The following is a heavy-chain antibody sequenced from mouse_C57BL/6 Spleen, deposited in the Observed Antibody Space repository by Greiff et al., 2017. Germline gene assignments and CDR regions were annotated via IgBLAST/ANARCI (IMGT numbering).Heavy chain of an antibody. CDR2: IHPNSGST. J-gene: IGHJ2*01. V-gene: IGHV1-64*01. D-gene: IGHD1-1*01. CDR3: ARGYYGSNYFDY. CDR1: GYTFTSYW. Sequence: VQLQQSGAELVKPGASVKLSCKASGYTFTSYWMHWVKQRPGQGLEWIGMIHPNSGSTNYNEKFKSKATLTVDKSSSTAYMQLSSLTSEDSAVYYCARGYYGSNYFDYWGQGTTLTVSS.